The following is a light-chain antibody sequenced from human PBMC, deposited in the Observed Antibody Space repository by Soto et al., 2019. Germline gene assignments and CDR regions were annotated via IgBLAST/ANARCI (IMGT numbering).Light chain of an antibody. CDR2: WAS. Sequence: DILMTQSPDSLAVSLGERATINCKSSQSILYSSNNKNYLAWYQQKPGQPPKLLVYWASTRESGVPDRFSGSGSGTDFTLTISSLQAEDVAVYFCQQYYNTPLTFGGGTKVDI. V-gene: IGKV4-1*01. CDR1: QSILYSSNNKNY. CDR3: QQYYNTPLT. J-gene: IGKJ4*01.